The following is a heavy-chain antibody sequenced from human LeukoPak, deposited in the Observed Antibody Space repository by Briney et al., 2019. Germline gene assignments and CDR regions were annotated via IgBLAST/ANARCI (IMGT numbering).Heavy chain of an antibody. V-gene: IGHV1-69*13. CDR2: IIPIFGTA. CDR3: ARDDGGTNGVSPFDY. D-gene: IGHD2-8*01. Sequence: ASVKVSCKASGGTFSSYAISWVRQAPGRGLEWMGGIIPIFGTANYAQKFQGRVTITADESTSTAYMELSSLRSEDTAVYYCARDDGGTNGVSPFDYWGQGTLVTVSS. CDR1: GGTFSSYA. J-gene: IGHJ4*02.